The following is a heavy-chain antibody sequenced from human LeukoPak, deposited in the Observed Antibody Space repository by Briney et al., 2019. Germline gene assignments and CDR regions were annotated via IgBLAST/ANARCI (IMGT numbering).Heavy chain of an antibody. CDR2: IKSKTDGGTT. D-gene: IGHD6-13*01. CDR3: TTASSSWYSPWDYFDY. V-gene: IGHV3-15*01. J-gene: IGHJ4*02. Sequence: GGSLRLSCAASGFTFSNAWMSWVRQAPGKGLEWVGRIKSKTDGGTTDYAAPVKGRFTISRDDSKNTLYLQMNSPKTEDTAVYYCTTASSSWYSPWDYFDYWGQGTLVTVSS. CDR1: GFTFSNAW.